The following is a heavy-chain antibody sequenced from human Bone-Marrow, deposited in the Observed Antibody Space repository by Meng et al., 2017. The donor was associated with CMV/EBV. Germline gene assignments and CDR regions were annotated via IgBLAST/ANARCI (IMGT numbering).Heavy chain of an antibody. CDR3: ARDTLPGWAPHFFDH. Sequence: GESLKISCAASRFTFSSYTMNWVRQAPGKGLEWVSSISTSSSYIYYADSVKGRFTISRDNAKNSLYLHMSSLRAEDTAVYFCARDTLPGWAPHFFDHWGQGKLVNVHS. V-gene: IGHV3-21*01. J-gene: IGHJ4*02. CDR2: ISTSSSYI. CDR1: RFTFSSYT. D-gene: IGHD1-26*01.